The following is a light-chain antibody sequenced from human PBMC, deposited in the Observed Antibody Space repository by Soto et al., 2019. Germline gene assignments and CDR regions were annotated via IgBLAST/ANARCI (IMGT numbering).Light chain of an antibody. J-gene: IGLJ1*01. CDR3: SSYTTSTTYV. CDR2: EVN. Sequence: QSVLTQPASVSGSPGQSITIACTGSSTDVGGYDSVALYQQHPGKAPRLIIYEVNNRPSGVSNRFSASKSADTASLTISGLQAEDEADYYCSSYTTSTTYVFGTGTKVTVL. CDR1: STDVGGYDS. V-gene: IGLV2-14*01.